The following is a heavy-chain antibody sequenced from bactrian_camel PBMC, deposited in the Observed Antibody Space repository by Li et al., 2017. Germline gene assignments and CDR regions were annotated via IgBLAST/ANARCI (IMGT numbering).Heavy chain of an antibody. CDR1: TFTFSPYY. CDR3: AAGHPRSEYRVLSSSDYTY. V-gene: IGHV3-2*01. J-gene: IGHJ4*01. CDR2: IYSNASTRI. D-gene: IGHD2*01. Sequence: VQLVESGGGLVQPGGSLGLSCVGSTFTFSPYYMSWVRQAPGKGLEWVASIYSNASTRIYYADSVEGRFTVSLDQVKNILDLQMNNLQPEDTAVYYCAAGHPRSEYRVLSSSDYTYWGQGTQVTVS.